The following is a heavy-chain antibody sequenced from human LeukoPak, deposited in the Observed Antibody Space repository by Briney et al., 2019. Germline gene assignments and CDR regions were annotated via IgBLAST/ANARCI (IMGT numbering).Heavy chain of an antibody. V-gene: IGHV3-15*01. J-gene: IGHJ6*03. CDR1: GFTFSNAW. Sequence: GGPLRLPCAPCGFTFSNAWMSGLRQAPGKGREWVGRIKSKTDDGTTDYAARVKGRLTISRDDSKNTLYLQMNSLKTEDTAVYYCTPDREGRGSYFSALVPYYYYYYMDVWGKGTTVTVSS. CDR3: TPDREGRGSYFSALVPYYYYYYMDV. D-gene: IGHD1-26*01. CDR2: IKSKTDDGTT.